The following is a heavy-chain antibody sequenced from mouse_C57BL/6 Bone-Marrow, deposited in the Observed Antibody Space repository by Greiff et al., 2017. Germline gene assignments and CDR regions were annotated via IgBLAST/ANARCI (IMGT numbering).Heavy chain of an antibody. CDR3: ARGYYGSSSWFAY. V-gene: IGHV1-52*01. D-gene: IGHD1-1*01. J-gene: IGHJ3*01. Sequence: QLPGAELVRPGSSVKLSCKASGYTFTSYWMHWVKQRPIQGLEWIGNIDPSDSETHYNQKFKDKATLTVDKSSSTAYMQLSSLTSEDSAVYYCARGYYGSSSWFAYWGQGTLVTVSA. CDR1: GYTFTSYW. CDR2: IDPSDSET.